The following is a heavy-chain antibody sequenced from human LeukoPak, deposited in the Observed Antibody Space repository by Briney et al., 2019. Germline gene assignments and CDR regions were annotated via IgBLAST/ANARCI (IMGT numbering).Heavy chain of an antibody. CDR3: ARSYGDANAFDI. CDR1: GGSISSGDYY. CDR2: IYYSGST. J-gene: IGHJ3*02. V-gene: IGHV4-30-4*01. D-gene: IGHD4-17*01. Sequence: PSQTLSLTCTVSGGSISSGDYYWSWIRQPPGKGLEWIGYIYYSGSTYYNPSLKSRVTISVDTSKNQFSLKLSSVTAADTAVYYCARSYGDANAFDIWGQGTMVTVSS.